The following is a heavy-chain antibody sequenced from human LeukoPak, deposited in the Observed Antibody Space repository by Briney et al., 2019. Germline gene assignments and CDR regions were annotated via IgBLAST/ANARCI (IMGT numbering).Heavy chain of an antibody. CDR3: ARRRDLYSGSYYPFDY. D-gene: IGHD1-26*01. J-gene: IGHJ4*02. CDR2: IYPGDSDT. V-gene: IGHV5-51*01. CDR1: GYSFTIYW. Sequence: GESLKISCKISGYSFTIYWIAWVRQTPGKGLEWMGIIYPGDSDTRYSPSFQGQVTISADKSISTACLQWSSLKASDTAMYYCARRRDLYSGSYYPFDYWGQGTLVTVSS.